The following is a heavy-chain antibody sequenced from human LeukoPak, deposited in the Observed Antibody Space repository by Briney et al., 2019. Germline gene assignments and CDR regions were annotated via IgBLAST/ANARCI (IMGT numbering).Heavy chain of an antibody. CDR3: ARVTLSAAAGLSFDY. CDR2: INPNSGGT. V-gene: IGHV1-2*02. Sequence: ASVKVSCKASGYTFTGYYMHWVRQAPGQGLEWMGWINPNSGGTNYAQKFQGRVTMTRDTSTSTVYMELSSLRSEDTAVYYCARVTLSAAAGLSFDYWGQGTLVTVSS. CDR1: GYTFTGYY. J-gene: IGHJ4*02. D-gene: IGHD6-13*01.